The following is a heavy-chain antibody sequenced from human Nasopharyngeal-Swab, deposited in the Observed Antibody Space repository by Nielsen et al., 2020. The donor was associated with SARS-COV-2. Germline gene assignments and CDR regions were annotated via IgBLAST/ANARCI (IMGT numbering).Heavy chain of an antibody. CDR1: GASIRNYY. Sequence: SETLSLTCTVSGASIRNYYWSWIRQPPGKGLEWIGYIHSSGTTNYNPSLKSRVTISVDTSKNQFSLKLSSVTAADTAVYYCARDHSYYDSNGYYFDYWGLGTLVTVSS. CDR3: ARDHSYYDSNGYYFDY. CDR2: IHSSGTT. V-gene: IGHV4-59*01. D-gene: IGHD3-22*01. J-gene: IGHJ4*02.